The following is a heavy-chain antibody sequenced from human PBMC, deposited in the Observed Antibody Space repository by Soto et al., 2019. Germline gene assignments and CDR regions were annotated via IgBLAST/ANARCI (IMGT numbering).Heavy chain of an antibody. J-gene: IGHJ4*02. CDR1: GGSIISGY. V-gene: IGHV4-59*01. D-gene: IGHD2-15*01. CDR2: ISYSGNT. CDR3: AGLRGYAGSPIDY. Sequence: SETLSLTCTVSGGSIISGYWSWIRQPPGKGLEWIGYISYSGNTNYNPSLKSRVTMSVDTPKNKFSLRLSSVTTADTAVYYCAGLRGYAGSPIDYWGPGTLVTVSS.